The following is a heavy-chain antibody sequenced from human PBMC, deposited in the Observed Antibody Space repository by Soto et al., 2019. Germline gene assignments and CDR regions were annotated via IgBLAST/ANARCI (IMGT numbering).Heavy chain of an antibody. J-gene: IGHJ4*02. CDR2: ISYDGGTK. V-gene: IGHV3-30-3*01. Sequence: QVQLVESGGGVVQPGRSLRLSCRASGFIFSAFGLHWVRQAPGKGLEWVALISYDGGTKYYEDSLKGRVSISRDNSKSTLYLQIDSLRPEDSAVYFCARARDGGTYTYLDSWGQGTLVTVSS. CDR1: GFIFSAFG. CDR3: ARARDGGTYTYLDS. D-gene: IGHD1-26*01.